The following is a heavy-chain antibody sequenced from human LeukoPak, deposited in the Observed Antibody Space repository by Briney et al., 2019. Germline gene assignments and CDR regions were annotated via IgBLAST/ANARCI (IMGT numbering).Heavy chain of an antibody. CDR2: IYHTGST. J-gene: IGHJ5*02. CDR3: ARDPTGELHYIWFDP. D-gene: IGHD1-1*01. CDR1: GYSISNGYY. V-gene: IGHV4-38-2*02. Sequence: SETLSLTCSVSGYSISNGYYWGWIRQPPGKGLEWIGNIYHTGSTFYNPSLTNRVAISVDTSKNHFSLRLTSVTAADTAVYYCARDPTGELHYIWFDPWGQGTLVTVSS.